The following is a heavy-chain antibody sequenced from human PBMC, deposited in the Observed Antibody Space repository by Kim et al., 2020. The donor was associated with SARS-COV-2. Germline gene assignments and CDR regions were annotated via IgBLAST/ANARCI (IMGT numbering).Heavy chain of an antibody. D-gene: IGHD2-15*01. Sequence: TPSLKSGITMSVDTSRNQFSLKWTSVIAADTAVYYCARHVASSWYFDLWGRGTLVTVSS. J-gene: IGHJ2*01. V-gene: IGHV4-59*08. CDR3: ARHVASSWYFDL.